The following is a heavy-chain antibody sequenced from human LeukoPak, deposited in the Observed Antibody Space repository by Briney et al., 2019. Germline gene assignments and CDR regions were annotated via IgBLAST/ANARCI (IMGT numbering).Heavy chain of an antibody. CDR2: MNPNSGNT. V-gene: IGHV1-8*01. CDR3: ARGLGRGYSYDY. CDR1: GYTFTSYV. D-gene: IGHD5-18*01. Sequence: ASVKVSCKSSGYTFTSYVIHWVRQATGQGLEWMGWMNPNSGNTGYAQKFQGRVTMTRNTSISTAYMELSSLRSEDTAVYYCARGLGRGYSYDYWGQGTLVTVSS. J-gene: IGHJ4*02.